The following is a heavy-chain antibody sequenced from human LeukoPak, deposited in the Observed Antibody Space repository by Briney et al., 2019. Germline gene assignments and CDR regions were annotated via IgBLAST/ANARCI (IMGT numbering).Heavy chain of an antibody. Sequence: PGRSLRLSCAASGFTFSSYAMHWVRQAPGKGLEWVSYISSSGSTIYYADSVKGRFTISRDNAKNSLYLQMNSLRAEDTAVYYCARMGNYYYYYMDVWGKGTTVTVSS. V-gene: IGHV3-48*04. CDR1: GFTFSSYA. CDR3: ARMGNYYYYYMDV. CDR2: ISSSGSTI. J-gene: IGHJ6*03. D-gene: IGHD6-13*01.